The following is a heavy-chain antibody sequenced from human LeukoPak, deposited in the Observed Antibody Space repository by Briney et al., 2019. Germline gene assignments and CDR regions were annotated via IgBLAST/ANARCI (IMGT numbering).Heavy chain of an antibody. CDR1: GYTFTSYY. CDR3: ARSAVVDFWSGYYASRGNYYYYYMDV. Sequence: GASVKVSCKASGYTFTSYYMHWVRQAPGQGLEWMGGIIPIFGTANYAQKFQGRVTIATDESTSTAYMELSSLRSEDTAVYYCARSAVVDFWSGYYASRGNYYYYYMDVWGKGTTVTVSS. CDR2: IIPIFGTA. J-gene: IGHJ6*03. V-gene: IGHV1-69*05. D-gene: IGHD3-3*01.